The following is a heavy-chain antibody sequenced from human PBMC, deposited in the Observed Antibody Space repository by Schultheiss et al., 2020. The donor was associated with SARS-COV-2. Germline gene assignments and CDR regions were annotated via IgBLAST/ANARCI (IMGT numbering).Heavy chain of an antibody. J-gene: IGHJ4*02. Sequence: ASVKVSCKASGYTFTGYYMHWVRQAPGQGLEWMGWINPNSGGTNYAQKFQGRVTMTRDTSISTAYMELSRLRSDDTAVYYCARESASSSRGDYWGQGTLVTVSS. CDR2: INPNSGGT. D-gene: IGHD6-6*01. CDR3: ARESASSSRGDY. CDR1: GYTFTGYY. V-gene: IGHV1-2*02.